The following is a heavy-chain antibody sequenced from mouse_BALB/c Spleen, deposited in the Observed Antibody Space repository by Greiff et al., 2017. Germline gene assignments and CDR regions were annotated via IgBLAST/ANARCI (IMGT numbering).Heavy chain of an antibody. CDR1: GFTFSSFG. J-gene: IGHJ4*01. CDR3: ATGYAMDY. V-gene: IGHV5-17*02. Sequence: EVHLVESGGGLVQPGGSRKLSCAASGFTFSSFGMHWVRQAPGKGLEWVAYISSGSSTIYYADTVKGRFTISRDNPKNNLFLQMTSLRSEDTAMYYCATGYAMDYWGQGTTVTVS. CDR2: ISSGSSTI.